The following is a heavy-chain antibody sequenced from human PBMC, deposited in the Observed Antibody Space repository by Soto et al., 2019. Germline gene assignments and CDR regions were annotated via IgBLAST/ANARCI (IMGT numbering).Heavy chain of an antibody. Sequence: PGGSLRLSCAASGFTFSSYAMHWVRQAPGKGLEYVSAISSNWGSTYYAESVKGRFTISRDNSKNTLYLQMSSLRAEDTAVYYCVKAYYCSSTSCYPKFDYWGQGTLVTVYS. J-gene: IGHJ4*02. D-gene: IGHD2-2*01. CDR2: ISSNWGST. CDR3: VKAYYCSSTSCYPKFDY. V-gene: IGHV3-64D*06. CDR1: GFTFSSYA.